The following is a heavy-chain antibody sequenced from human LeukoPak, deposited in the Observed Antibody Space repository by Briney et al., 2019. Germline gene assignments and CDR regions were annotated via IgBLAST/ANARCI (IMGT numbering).Heavy chain of an antibody. CDR3: AKDRYSSGWYDFDY. Sequence: AGGSLRLSCAASGFTFSSYAMSWVRQAPPKGLEWVSAISGSGGSTYYADSMKGRFTISRAKSKNTLYLQMNSLRAEDTAVYYCAKDRYSSGWYDFDYWGQGTLVTVAS. J-gene: IGHJ4*02. V-gene: IGHV3-23*01. CDR2: ISGSGGST. D-gene: IGHD6-19*01. CDR1: GFTFSSYA.